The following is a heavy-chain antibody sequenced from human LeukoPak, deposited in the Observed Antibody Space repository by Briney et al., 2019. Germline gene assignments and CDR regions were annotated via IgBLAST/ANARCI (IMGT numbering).Heavy chain of an antibody. CDR2: TKSKSDGGKT. CDR3: TVYNGLGSYSDC. D-gene: IGHD5-24*01. V-gene: IGHV3-15*01. Sequence: GGSLRLSCAASGFTFSNAWMSWVRQAPGKGLEWVGRTKSKSDGGKTDYAAPVKGRFTISRDDSKNTLYLQMNSLKTEDTAVYYCTVYNGLGSYSDCWGQGTLVTVSS. J-gene: IGHJ4*02. CDR1: GFTFSNAW.